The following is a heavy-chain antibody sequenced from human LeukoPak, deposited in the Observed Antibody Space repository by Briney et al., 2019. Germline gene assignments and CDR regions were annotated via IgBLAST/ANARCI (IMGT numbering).Heavy chain of an antibody. CDR3: ARDFRLATISRFDP. J-gene: IGHJ5*02. Sequence: PSETLSLTCTVSGGSISSGDYYWSWIRQPPGKGLEWIGYIYYSGSTNYNPSLKSRVIISVDKSKNQFSLNLSSVTAADTAVYYCARDFRLATISRFDPWGQGTLVTVSS. D-gene: IGHD3-16*01. CDR1: GGSISSGDYY. V-gene: IGHV4-30-4*01. CDR2: IYYSGST.